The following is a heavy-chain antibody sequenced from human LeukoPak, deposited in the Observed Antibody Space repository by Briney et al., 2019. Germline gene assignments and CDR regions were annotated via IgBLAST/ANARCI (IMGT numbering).Heavy chain of an antibody. CDR2: ISGSGGST. CDR3: AKSPTVDAAFDI. Sequence: PGGSLRLSCAASGFTFSSYAMSWLRQAPGKGLEWVSGISGSGGSTYYADSVKGRFTISRDNSENTLYLHMNSLRAEDTAVYYCAKSPTVDAAFDIWGQGTMVTVSS. J-gene: IGHJ3*02. D-gene: IGHD4-17*01. V-gene: IGHV3-23*01. CDR1: GFTFSSYA.